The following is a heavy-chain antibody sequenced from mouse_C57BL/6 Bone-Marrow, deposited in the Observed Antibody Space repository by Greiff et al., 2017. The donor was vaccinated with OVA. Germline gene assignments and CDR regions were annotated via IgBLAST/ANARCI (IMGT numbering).Heavy chain of an antibody. D-gene: IGHD1-1*01. CDR3: ARYYGSRGYAMDY. J-gene: IGHJ4*01. CDR1: GFTFSSYG. CDR2: ISSGGSYT. V-gene: IGHV5-6*01. Sequence: VHLVESGGDLVKPGGSLKLSCAASGFTFSSYGMSWVRQTPDKRLEWVATISSGGSYTYYPDSVKGRFTISRDNAKNTLYLQMSSLKSEDTAMYYCARYYGSRGYAMDYWGQGTSVTVSS.